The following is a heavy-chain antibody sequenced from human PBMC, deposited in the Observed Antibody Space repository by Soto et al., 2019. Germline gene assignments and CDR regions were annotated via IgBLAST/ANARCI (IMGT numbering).Heavy chain of an antibody. V-gene: IGHV3-30-3*01. CDR1: GFTFSSYA. Sequence: PGGSLRLPCAASGFTFSSYAMHWVRQAPGKGLEWVAVISYDGSNKYYADSVKGRFTISRDNSKNTLYLQMNSLRAEDTAVYYCARDFSGSYADYWGQGTLVTVSS. CDR3: ARDFSGSYADY. CDR2: ISYDGSNK. J-gene: IGHJ4*02. D-gene: IGHD1-26*01.